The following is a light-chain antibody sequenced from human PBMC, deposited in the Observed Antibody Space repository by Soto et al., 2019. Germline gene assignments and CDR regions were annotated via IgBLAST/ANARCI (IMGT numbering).Light chain of an antibody. J-gene: IGKJ4*01. V-gene: IGKV3-20*01. CDR1: QSVSSSY. Sequence: DIVLTQSPGTLSLSPGERAALSCRASQSVSSSYLAWYQQKPGQAPRLLIYGASNRATGIPDRFSGSGSGTDFTLTISRLEPEEFAVYYCQQYDNSPLTFGGGTKVEIK. CDR2: GAS. CDR3: QQYDNSPLT.